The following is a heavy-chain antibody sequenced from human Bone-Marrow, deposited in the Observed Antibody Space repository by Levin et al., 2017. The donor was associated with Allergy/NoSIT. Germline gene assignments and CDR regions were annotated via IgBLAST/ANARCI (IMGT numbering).Heavy chain of an antibody. CDR1: SFTFDTYA. CDR2: ISSSGGTT. J-gene: IGHJ4*02. CDR3: ARGQVIIWGSSPYYFDY. V-gene: IGHV3-23*01. Sequence: SCAASSFTFDTYALGWVRQAPGKELEYVAAISSSGGTTYYADAVKGRFTISRDNSKNTLYLQMNSLRAEDTGLYYCARGQVIIWGSSPYYFDYWGQGTQVTVSS. D-gene: IGHD3-16*01.